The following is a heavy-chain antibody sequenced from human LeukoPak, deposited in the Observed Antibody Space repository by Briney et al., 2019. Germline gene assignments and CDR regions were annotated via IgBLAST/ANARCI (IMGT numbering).Heavy chain of an antibody. CDR3: ATEGSFLRGVIRDLNWFDP. CDR1: GYTLTELS. V-gene: IGHV1-24*01. CDR2: FDPEGGET. D-gene: IGHD3-10*01. J-gene: IGHJ5*02. Sequence: ASVKVSCKVSGYTLTELSMHWVRQAPGKGLEWMGGFDPEGGETIYAQKFQGRVTMTEDTSTDTAYMELSSLRSEDTAVYYCATEGSFLRGVIRDLNWFDPWGQGTLVTVSS.